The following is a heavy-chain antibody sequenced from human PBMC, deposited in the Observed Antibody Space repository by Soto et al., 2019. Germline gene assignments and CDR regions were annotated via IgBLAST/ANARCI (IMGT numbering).Heavy chain of an antibody. D-gene: IGHD2-2*01. V-gene: IGHV3-48*03. Sequence: EEQLVESGGGLVQPGGSLRLSCVASGFTLSDYEMNWVRQAPGKGLEWVSYISTSSSAIFYAGSVKGRFTVSRDNAKNSLFLQMNSLRAEDTAVYCCTIWRTMHYYGMEVWGQGTRVAVSS. J-gene: IGHJ6*02. CDR2: ISTSSSAI. CDR3: TIWRTMHYYGMEV. CDR1: GFTLSDYE.